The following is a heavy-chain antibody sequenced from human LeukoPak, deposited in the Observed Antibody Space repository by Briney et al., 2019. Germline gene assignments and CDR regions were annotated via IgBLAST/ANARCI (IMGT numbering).Heavy chain of an antibody. J-gene: IGHJ4*02. Sequence: GGSLRLSCAASGFTFDDYAMHWVRQAPGKGLEWASLISWDGGSTYYADSVKGRFTISRDNSKNSLYLQMNSLRAEDTALYYCAKDISFYGSGSYQNYWGQGTLVTVSS. D-gene: IGHD3-10*01. CDR2: ISWDGGST. CDR3: AKDISFYGSGSYQNY. V-gene: IGHV3-43D*04. CDR1: GFTFDDYA.